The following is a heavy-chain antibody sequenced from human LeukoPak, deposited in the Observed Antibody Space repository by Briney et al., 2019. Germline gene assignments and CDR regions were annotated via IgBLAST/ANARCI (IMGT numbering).Heavy chain of an antibody. V-gene: IGHV4-59*01. CDR2: IYHSGST. CDR1: GGSISSYY. Sequence: SETLSLTCTVSGGSISSYYWSWIRQPPGKGLEYTGYIYHSGSTNYNPSLKSRVTMSVDKSKNQCSLRLSSVTAADTAMYFCARSTQDSSTSFDYWGQGTLVTVSS. CDR3: ARSTQDSSTSFDY. D-gene: IGHD6-6*01. J-gene: IGHJ4*02.